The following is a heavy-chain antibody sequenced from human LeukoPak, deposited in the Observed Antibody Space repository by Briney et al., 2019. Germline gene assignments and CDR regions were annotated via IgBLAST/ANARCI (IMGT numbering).Heavy chain of an antibody. CDR3: ARGAMGYYGSGSYYFGY. CDR2: TSSSGSTI. Sequence: PGGSLRLSCAASGFTFSSYEMNWVRQAPGKGLEWVSYTSSSGSTIYYADSVKGRFTISRDNAKNSLYLQMNSLRAEDTAVYYCARGAMGYYGSGSYYFGYWGQGTLVTVSS. V-gene: IGHV3-48*03. D-gene: IGHD3-10*01. J-gene: IGHJ4*02. CDR1: GFTFSSYE.